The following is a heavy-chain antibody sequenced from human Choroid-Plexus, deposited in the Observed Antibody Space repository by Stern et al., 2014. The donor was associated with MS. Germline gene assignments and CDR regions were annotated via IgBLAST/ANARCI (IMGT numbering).Heavy chain of an antibody. D-gene: IGHD2/OR15-2a*01. Sequence: VHLVESGGGVVQPGRPLRLSCVASGFTLGSCAMHWVRQAPGKGLEWVAGVSYDGSNKYYADSVTGRFTIARDNSQNALYMQMSSLRPEDTAVYYCAKDRQYLTYFFDHWGQGSLVTVSS. V-gene: IGHV3-30*18. CDR2: VSYDGSNK. J-gene: IGHJ5*02. CDR1: GFTLGSCA. CDR3: AKDRQYLTYFFDH.